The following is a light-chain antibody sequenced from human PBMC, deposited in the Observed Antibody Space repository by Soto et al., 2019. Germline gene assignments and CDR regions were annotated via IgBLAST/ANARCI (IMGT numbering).Light chain of an antibody. Sequence: DIQMTQSPSSLSAVVGDRVTITCRASRGIGDRLAWFQQKPGKAPQFLIQAASNLQSGVPSRFSGSGSGTEFILSINSLQPEDIATYYCQQANSFPSITFGQGTRLEI. CDR3: QQANSFPSIT. CDR2: AAS. J-gene: IGKJ5*01. CDR1: RGIGDR. V-gene: IGKV1-12*02.